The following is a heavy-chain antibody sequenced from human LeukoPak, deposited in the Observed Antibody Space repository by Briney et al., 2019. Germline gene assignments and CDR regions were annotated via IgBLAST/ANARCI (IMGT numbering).Heavy chain of an antibody. CDR2: IYWDDDK. D-gene: IGHD6-25*01. CDR1: GFSISTTGVG. Sequence: SGPTLVEPTQTLTLACTFSGFSISTTGVGVGWIRQPPGKALEWLVFIYWDDDKRYSPSLRSRLTITKDTSKNQVVLTMTNMDPVDTGTYYCAHRPNRHTNGWNTGFFDYWGQGALVTVSS. V-gene: IGHV2-5*02. J-gene: IGHJ4*02. CDR3: AHRPNRHTNGWNTGFFDY.